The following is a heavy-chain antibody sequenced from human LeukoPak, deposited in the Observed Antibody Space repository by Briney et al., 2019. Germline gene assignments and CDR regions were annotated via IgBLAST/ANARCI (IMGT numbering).Heavy chain of an antibody. CDR2: MNPDSGST. CDR3: AGAPRSWGIDY. CDR1: GYTFTSYD. Sequence: GASVKVSCKASGYTFTSYDFNWLRQATGQGPEGMGWMNPDSGSTGYAQKFQGRVTITRSASKNQASMELTNLRSEDTAVYYCAGAPRSWGIDYWGQGNRVTVSS. J-gene: IGHJ4*02. V-gene: IGHV1-8*01. D-gene: IGHD7-27*01.